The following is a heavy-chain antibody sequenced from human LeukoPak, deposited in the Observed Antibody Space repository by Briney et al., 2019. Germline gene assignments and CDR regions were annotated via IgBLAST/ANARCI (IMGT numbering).Heavy chain of an antibody. CDR1: GFTVSSNY. D-gene: IGHD3-10*01. CDR3: ARGHVPGSVRHWDY. J-gene: IGHJ4*02. Sequence: QPGGSLRLSCAASGFTVSSNYMSWVRQAPGKGLEWVSRIIGDESATSYADSVKGRFTISRDNALNKLYLQMNSLRVDDTAVYYCARGHVPGSVRHWDYWGQGILVTVSS. V-gene: IGHV3-74*01. CDR2: IIGDESAT.